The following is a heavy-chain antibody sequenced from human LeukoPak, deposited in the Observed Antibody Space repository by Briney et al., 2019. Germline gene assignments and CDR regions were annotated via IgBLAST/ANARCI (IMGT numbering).Heavy chain of an antibody. Sequence: GASVKVSCKASGYTFTGYYMHWVRQAPGQGLEWMGRINPNSGGTNYAQRFQGRVTMTRDTSISTAYIELSRLRSDDTAVYYCARGYCSSTTCYALDYWGQGTLVTVSS. CDR1: GYTFTGYY. J-gene: IGHJ4*02. CDR3: ARGYCSSTTCYALDY. D-gene: IGHD2-2*01. V-gene: IGHV1-2*06. CDR2: INPNSGGT.